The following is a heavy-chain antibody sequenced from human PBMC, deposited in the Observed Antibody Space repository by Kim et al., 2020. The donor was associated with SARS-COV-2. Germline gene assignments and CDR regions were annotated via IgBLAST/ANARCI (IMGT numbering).Heavy chain of an antibody. CDR3: ARCRVSWLVPAAIGYYYYMDV. Sequence: SETLSLTCTVSGGSISSYYWSWIRQPPGKGLEWIGYIYYSGSTNYNPSLKSRVTISVDTSKNQFSLKLSSVTAADTAVYYCARCRVSWLVPAAIGYYYYMDVWGKGTTVTVSS. J-gene: IGHJ6*03. CDR2: IYYSGST. V-gene: IGHV4-59*01. CDR1: GGSISSYY. D-gene: IGHD2-2*01.